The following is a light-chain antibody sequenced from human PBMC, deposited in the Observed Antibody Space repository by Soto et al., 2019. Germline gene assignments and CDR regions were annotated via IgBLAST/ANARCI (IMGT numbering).Light chain of an antibody. CDR3: QHYHSFPWT. Sequence: DIQVTQSPSTLSASVGDRVTITCRASQIISSWLAWYQQTPGKAPKLLIYDASSLENGVPARFSGSGSGTEFALTITSLQPDDFASYYCQHYHSFPWTFGQGTKVEV. CDR1: QIISSW. V-gene: IGKV1-5*01. CDR2: DAS. J-gene: IGKJ1*01.